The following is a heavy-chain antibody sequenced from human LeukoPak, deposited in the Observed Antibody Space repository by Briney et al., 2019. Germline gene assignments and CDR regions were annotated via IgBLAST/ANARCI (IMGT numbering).Heavy chain of an antibody. CDR2: LIPIFGTA. CDR3: ARATDYYDSSGYYFDY. Sequence: SVKVSCKASGGTFSSYAISWVRQAPGQGLEWMGGLIPIFGTANYAQKFQGRVTITADESTSTAYMELSSLRSEDTAVYYCARATDYYDSSGYYFDYWGQGTLVTVSS. CDR1: GGTFSSYA. J-gene: IGHJ4*02. V-gene: IGHV1-69*13. D-gene: IGHD3-22*01.